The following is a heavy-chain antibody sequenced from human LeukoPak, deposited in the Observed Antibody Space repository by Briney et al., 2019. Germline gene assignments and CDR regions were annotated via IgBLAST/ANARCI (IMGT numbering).Heavy chain of an antibody. D-gene: IGHD3-10*01. V-gene: IGHV4-59*06. CDR1: GGSISSYY. J-gene: IGHJ4*02. Sequence: SETLSLTCTVSGGSISSYYWSWIRQPPGKGLEWIGYIYYSGSTYYNPSLKSRVTISVDTSKNQFSLKLSSVTATDTAVYYCARASRFGEFSHDYWGQGTLVTVSS. CDR2: IYYSGST. CDR3: ARASRFGEFSHDY.